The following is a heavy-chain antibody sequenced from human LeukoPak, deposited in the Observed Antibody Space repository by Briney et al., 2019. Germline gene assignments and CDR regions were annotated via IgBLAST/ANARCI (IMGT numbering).Heavy chain of an antibody. D-gene: IGHD3-3*01. J-gene: IGHJ5*02. CDR2: INHSGST. CDR3: ARFVWHCSSTSCQNGYYDFWSGYNNWFDP. Sequence: SQTLSLTCTVSGGSISSGGYYWSWIRQPPGKGLEWIGEINHSGSTNYNPSLKSRVTISVDTSKNQFSLKLSSVTAADTAVYYCARFVWHCSSTSCQNGYYDFWSGYNNWFDPWGQGTLVTVSS. V-gene: IGHV4-30-2*01. CDR1: GGSISSGGYY.